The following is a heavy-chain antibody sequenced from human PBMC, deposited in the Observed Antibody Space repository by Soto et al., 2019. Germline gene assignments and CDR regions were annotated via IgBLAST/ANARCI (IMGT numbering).Heavy chain of an antibody. Sequence: QVQLQESGPGLVKPSQTLSLTCTVSGGSISSGGYYWSWIRQHPGKGLEWIGYIYYSGSTYYNPSLKSRVTISVDTSKNQFSLKLSSVTAADTAVYYCARDRGVAARPGVGGIHDYYYYYGMDVWGQGTTVTVSS. CDR1: GGSISSGGYY. CDR3: ARDRGVAARPGVGGIHDYYYYYGMDV. J-gene: IGHJ6*02. V-gene: IGHV4-31*03. CDR2: IYYSGST. D-gene: IGHD6-6*01.